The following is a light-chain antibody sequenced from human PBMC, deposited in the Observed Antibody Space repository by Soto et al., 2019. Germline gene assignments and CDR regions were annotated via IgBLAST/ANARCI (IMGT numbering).Light chain of an antibody. V-gene: IGLV2-14*01. CDR3: SSYTGNSTPVI. CDR2: AVN. CDR1: SSDVGGYDY. Sequence: QSVLTQPASVSGSPGQSITISCTGTSSDVGGYDYVSWYQQHPGKAPKLIIYAVNNRPSGVSSRFSGSKSGNTASLTVSGLLAEDEGDYYCSSYTGNSTPVIFGGGTKLTVL. J-gene: IGLJ2*01.